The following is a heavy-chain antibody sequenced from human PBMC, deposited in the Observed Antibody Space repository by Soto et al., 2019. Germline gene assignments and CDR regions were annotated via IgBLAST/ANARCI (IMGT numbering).Heavy chain of an antibody. D-gene: IGHD5-18*01. CDR3: AHRRGRDGYAADWYFVL. Sequence: QITLKESGPTLVKPTQTLTLTCTFSGFPLSTSGVGVGRIRQPPGKALEWLALIYWDDNKRYSPSLNSRLTMSKDSSKTPVVLTMTNMDPVDTATYYCAHRRGRDGYAADWYFVLWGRGTLVTVSS. V-gene: IGHV2-5*02. CDR1: GFPLSTSGVG. CDR2: IYWDDNK. J-gene: IGHJ2*01.